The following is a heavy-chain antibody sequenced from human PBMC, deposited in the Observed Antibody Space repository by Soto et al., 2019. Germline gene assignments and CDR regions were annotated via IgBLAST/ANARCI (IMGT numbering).Heavy chain of an antibody. CDR2: ISAYNGNT. D-gene: IGHD4-17*01. CDR3: ARERDYGDYPSGGGDY. CDR1: GYTFTSYG. Sequence: QVQLVQSGAEVKKPGASVKVSCKASGYTFTSYGISWVRQAHGQGLEWMGWISAYNGNTNYAQKLQGRVTMTTDTSTSTAYMELRSLRSDDTAVYYCARERDYGDYPSGGGDYWGQGTLVTVSS. J-gene: IGHJ4*02. V-gene: IGHV1-18*01.